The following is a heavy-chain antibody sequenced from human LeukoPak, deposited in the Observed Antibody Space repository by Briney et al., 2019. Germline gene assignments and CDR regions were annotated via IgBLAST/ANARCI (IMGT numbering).Heavy chain of an antibody. CDR3: ARVGYSIRRNYYYYYMDV. V-gene: IGHV4-39*07. D-gene: IGHD6-13*01. CDR2: IYHSGTTYSGST. CDR1: GASMSNYY. Sequence: RASETLSLTCNVSGASMSNYYWVWIRQPPGKGLEWIGSIYHSGTTYSGSTYYNESLESRVTISVDTSKNQFSLNLTSLTAADTAVYSCARVGYSIRRNYYYYYMDVWGKGTTVTISS. J-gene: IGHJ6*03.